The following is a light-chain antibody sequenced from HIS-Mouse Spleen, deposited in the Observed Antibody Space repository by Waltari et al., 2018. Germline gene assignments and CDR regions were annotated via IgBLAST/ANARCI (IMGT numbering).Light chain of an antibody. Sequence: SYELPQPPSVSVSPGQTARITCSGDALPKKDAYWDQQKSGQAPVLVIYEDSKRPSGIPERFSGSSSGTMATLTISGAQVEDEADYYCYSTDSSGNHRVFGGGTKLTVL. J-gene: IGLJ2*01. CDR3: YSTDSSGNHRV. CDR1: ALPKKD. V-gene: IGLV3-10*01. CDR2: EDS.